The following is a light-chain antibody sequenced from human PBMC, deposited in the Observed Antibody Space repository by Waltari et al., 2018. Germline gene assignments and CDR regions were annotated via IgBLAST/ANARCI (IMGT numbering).Light chain of an antibody. CDR3: LVSYSGSWV. CDR2: DTS. CDR1: TVAVTRCHY. J-gene: IGLJ3*02. Sequence: QAVVTQEPSLTVSPGGAVTLPCVSSTVAVTRCHYPSWFHQKPGQVPRTLIYDTSNQQSWTPARFSGSLLGGNAALTMSGARPEDEAEYFCLVSYSGSWVFGGGTRLTVL. V-gene: IGLV7-46*01.